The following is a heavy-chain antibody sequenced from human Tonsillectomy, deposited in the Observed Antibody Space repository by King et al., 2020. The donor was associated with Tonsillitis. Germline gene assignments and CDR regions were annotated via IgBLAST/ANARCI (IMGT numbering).Heavy chain of an antibody. CDR1: GYTFTGYY. CDR3: ARGGIVEQWLVRGLVLFDY. Sequence: QLVQSGAEVKKPGASVKVSCKASGYTFTGYYMHWVRQAPGQGLEWMGWINPNSGGTNYAQKFQGRVTMTRDPSISTAYMELSRLRSDDTAVYYCARGGIVEQWLVRGLVLFDYWGQGTLVTVSS. V-gene: IGHV1-2*02. CDR2: INPNSGGT. J-gene: IGHJ4*02. D-gene: IGHD6-19*01.